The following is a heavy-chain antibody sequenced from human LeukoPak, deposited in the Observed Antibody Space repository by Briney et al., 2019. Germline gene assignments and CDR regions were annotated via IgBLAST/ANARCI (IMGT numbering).Heavy chain of an antibody. CDR2: ISGSGCST. J-gene: IGHJ3*02. CDR3: AKTYYYDISGYYFAVFDI. D-gene: IGHD3-22*01. CDR1: GFTFSSYA. V-gene: IGHV3-23*01. Sequence: GGSLRLSCAASGFTFSSYAMSWVRQAPGKGLVWVSAISGSGCSTYYADSVKGRFTISRDNSKNTLYLQMNSLRAEDTAVYYCAKTYYYDISGYYFAVFDIRGQGTMVTVSS.